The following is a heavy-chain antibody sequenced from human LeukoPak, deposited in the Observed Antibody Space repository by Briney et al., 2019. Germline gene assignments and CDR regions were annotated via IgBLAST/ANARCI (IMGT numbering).Heavy chain of an antibody. CDR1: GFTFSSYA. V-gene: IGHV3-23*01. J-gene: IGHJ4*02. D-gene: IGHD2-2*01. CDR3: ASLDLRVPAAITHSVDY. Sequence: PGGSLRLSCAASGFTFSSYAMSWVRQAPGKGLEWVSAISGSGGSTYYADSVKGRFTISRDNSKNTLYLQMNSLRAEDTAVYYCASLDLRVPAAITHSVDYWGQGTLVTVSS. CDR2: ISGSGGST.